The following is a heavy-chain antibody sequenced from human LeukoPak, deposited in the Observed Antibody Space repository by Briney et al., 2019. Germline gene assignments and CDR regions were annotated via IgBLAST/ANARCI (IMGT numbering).Heavy chain of an antibody. CDR2: IKQDGSEK. Sequence: GGSLRLSCAASGFTFSSYWMSWVRQAPGKGLEWVANIKQDGSEKYYVDSVKGRFTISRDNAKNSLYLQMNSLRAEDTALYYCAKDRGIAVAGTFGYWGQGTLVTVSS. J-gene: IGHJ4*02. CDR3: AKDRGIAVAGTFGY. D-gene: IGHD6-19*01. CDR1: GFTFSSYW. V-gene: IGHV3-7*03.